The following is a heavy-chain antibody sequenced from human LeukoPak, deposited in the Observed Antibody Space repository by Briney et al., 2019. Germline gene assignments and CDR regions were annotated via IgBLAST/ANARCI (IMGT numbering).Heavy chain of an antibody. CDR2: IYPGDSDT. CDR1: GYSFTSYW. V-gene: IGHV5-51*01. Sequence: GGSLKISCKGSGYSFTSYWIGWVRQLPGKGLEWMGIIYPGDSDTRYSPSFQGQVTISADKSISTAYLQWSSLKASDTAMYYCARLHYYDILTGYYFDYWGQGTLVTVSS. CDR3: ARLHYYDILTGYYFDY. J-gene: IGHJ4*02. D-gene: IGHD3-9*01.